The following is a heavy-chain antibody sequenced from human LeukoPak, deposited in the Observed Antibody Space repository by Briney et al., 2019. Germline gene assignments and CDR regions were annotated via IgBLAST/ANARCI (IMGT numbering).Heavy chain of an antibody. Sequence: SETLSLTCTVSGGSISSYYWSWIRQPPGKGLEWIGYIYYSGSTNYNPSLKSRVTISVDTSKNQFSLKLSSVTAADTAVYYCAREILQFPYYYYYMDVWGKGTTVTVSS. J-gene: IGHJ6*03. D-gene: IGHD4-11*01. CDR2: IYYSGST. CDR3: AREILQFPYYYYYMDV. CDR1: GGSISSYY. V-gene: IGHV4-59*01.